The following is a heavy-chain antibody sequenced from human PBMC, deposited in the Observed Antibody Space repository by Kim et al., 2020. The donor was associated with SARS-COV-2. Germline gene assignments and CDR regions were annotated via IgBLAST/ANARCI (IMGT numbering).Heavy chain of an antibody. CDR3: ARAEGVGEMEFDY. J-gene: IGHJ4*02. Sequence: ASVKVSCKASGYTFTSYCMHWVRQAPGQGLEWMGIINPSGGSTSYAQKFQGRVTMTRDTSTSTVYMELSSLRSEDTAMYYCARAEGVGEMEFDYWGQGTLVTVSS. CDR1: GYTFTSYC. CDR2: INPSGGST. D-gene: IGHD3-10*01. V-gene: IGHV1-46*01.